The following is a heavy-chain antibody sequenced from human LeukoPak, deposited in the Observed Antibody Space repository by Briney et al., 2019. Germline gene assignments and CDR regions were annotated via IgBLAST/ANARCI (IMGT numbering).Heavy chain of an antibody. J-gene: IGHJ4*02. CDR3: AQDGSGSYGGPFDY. CDR1: GGTFSSYA. Sequence: SVRVSCKASGGTFSSYAISWVRQAPGQGPEWMGGIIPIFGTANYAQKFQGRVTITTDESTSTAYMELSSLRSEDTAVYYCAQDGSGSYGGPFDYWGQGTLVTVSS. CDR2: IIPIFGTA. V-gene: IGHV1-69*05. D-gene: IGHD3-10*01.